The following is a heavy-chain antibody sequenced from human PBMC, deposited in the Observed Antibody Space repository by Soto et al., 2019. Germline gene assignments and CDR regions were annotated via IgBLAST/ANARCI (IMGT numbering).Heavy chain of an antibody. V-gene: IGHV5-10-1*01. CDR2: IDPSDSYT. J-gene: IGHJ3*02. Sequence: GESLKISCKASAYTFTSYWITWVRQMPGKGLERMGRIDPSDSYTDYSPSFEGHVTISADKSITTAYLQWSGLRASDTAMYYCARPYGPLISTSWQSYALDIWGQGTKVTVSS. CDR3: ARPYGPLISTSWQSYALDI. CDR1: AYTFTSYW. D-gene: IGHD2-2*01.